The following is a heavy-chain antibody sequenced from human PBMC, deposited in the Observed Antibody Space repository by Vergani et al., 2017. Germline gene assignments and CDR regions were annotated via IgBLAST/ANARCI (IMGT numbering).Heavy chain of an antibody. V-gene: IGHV4-39*01. CDR3: ARHISVGRRSSMTALDC. Sequence: QMPLQESGPGLVKPSETLSLSCTVPGDSINTSSYAWGWLRHPPGKTLEWIGTVFYGGRTSYNPSVKSRVTLPLDKYKNQISLHLTSVTAEDTTVYCCARHISVGRRSSMTALDCRGEGTLVTVSS. D-gene: IGHD6-6*01. J-gene: IGHJ4*02. CDR2: VFYGGRT. CDR1: GDSINTSSYA.